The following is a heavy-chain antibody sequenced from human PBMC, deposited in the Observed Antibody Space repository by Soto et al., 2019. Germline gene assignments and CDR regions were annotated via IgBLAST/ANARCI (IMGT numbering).Heavy chain of an antibody. V-gene: IGHV1-18*01. CDR2: ISAYNGNT. CDR1: GYTFTSYG. J-gene: IGHJ6*03. D-gene: IGHD3-3*01. CDR3: ARGHYDFWSGYYTDYYYYYMDV. Sequence: GASVKVSCKASGYTFTSYGISWVRQAPGQGLEWMGWISAYNGNTNYAQKLQGRVTMTTDTSTSTAYMELRSLRSGDTAVYYCARGHYDFWSGYYTDYYYYYMDVWGKGTTVTVSS.